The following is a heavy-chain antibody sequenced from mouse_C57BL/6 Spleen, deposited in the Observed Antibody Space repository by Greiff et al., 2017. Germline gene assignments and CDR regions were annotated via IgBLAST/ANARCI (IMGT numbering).Heavy chain of an antibody. D-gene: IGHD2-1*01. CDR3: TRYPLYGNYDYYAMDY. J-gene: IGHJ4*01. Sequence: QVHVKQSGAELVRPGASVTLSCKASGYTFTDYEMHWVKQTPVHGLEWIGAIDPETGGTAYNQKFKGKAILTADKSSSTAYMELRSLTSEDSAVYYCTRYPLYGNYDYYAMDYGGQGTSVTVSS. CDR1: GYTFTDYE. V-gene: IGHV1-15*01. CDR2: IDPETGGT.